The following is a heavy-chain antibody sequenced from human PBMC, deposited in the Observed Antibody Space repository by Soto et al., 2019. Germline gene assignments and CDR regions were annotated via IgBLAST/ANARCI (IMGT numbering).Heavy chain of an antibody. D-gene: IGHD5-18*01. V-gene: IGHV3-7*01. CDR3: ARGGFSYGTGIEH. CDR2: KKQDGSEE. J-gene: IGHJ5*02. CDR1: VFSISRYW. Sequence: WGSLRLSCSASVFSISRYWMSWVRQAPGKGLEWVADKKQDGSEEYYVDSVKGRFTVSRDNAKNSVYLQLTSLRVEDTALYYCARGGFSYGTGIEHWGQGALVTVSS.